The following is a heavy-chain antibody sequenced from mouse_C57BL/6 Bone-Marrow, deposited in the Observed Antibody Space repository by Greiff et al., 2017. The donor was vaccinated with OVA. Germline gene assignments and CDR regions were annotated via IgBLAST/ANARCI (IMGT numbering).Heavy chain of an antibody. J-gene: IGHJ2*01. CDR2: ISDGGSYT. Sequence: EVKLVESGGGLVKPGGSLKLSCAASGFTFSSYAMSWVRQTPEKRLEWVATISDGGSYTYYTDNVKGRFTISRDKAKNNLYLQMSHLKSEDTAMYYWARDNFWGQGTTLTVSS. CDR1: GFTFSSYA. V-gene: IGHV5-4*01. CDR3: ARDNF.